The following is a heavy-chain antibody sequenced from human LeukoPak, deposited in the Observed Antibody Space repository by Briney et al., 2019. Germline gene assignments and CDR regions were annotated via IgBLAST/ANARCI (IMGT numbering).Heavy chain of an antibody. Sequence: SETLSLTCAVYGGSFSGYYWSWIRQPPGKGLEWIGEINHSGSTNYNPSLKSRVTISVDTSKNQFSLKLSSVTAADTAVYYCTRNKPTIVVVHDAFDIWGQGTMVTVSS. D-gene: IGHD3-22*01. CDR3: TRNKPTIVVVHDAFDI. CDR1: GGSFSGYY. J-gene: IGHJ3*02. CDR2: INHSGST. V-gene: IGHV4-34*01.